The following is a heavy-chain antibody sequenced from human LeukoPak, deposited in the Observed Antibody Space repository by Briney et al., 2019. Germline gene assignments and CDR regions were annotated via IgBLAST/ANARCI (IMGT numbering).Heavy chain of an antibody. CDR1: GGSISSDNYY. V-gene: IGHV4-39*01. J-gene: IGHJ4*02. D-gene: IGHD2-15*01. Sequence: SETLSLTCTVSGGSISSDNYYWGWIRQPPGKGLEFIGSIYYSGSTYYNPSLKSRVTISVDTSKNQFSLKLSSVTAADTAVYYCARHVVGYCSGGSCDFVDYWGQGTLVTVSS. CDR2: IYYSGST. CDR3: ARHVVGYCSGGSCDFVDY.